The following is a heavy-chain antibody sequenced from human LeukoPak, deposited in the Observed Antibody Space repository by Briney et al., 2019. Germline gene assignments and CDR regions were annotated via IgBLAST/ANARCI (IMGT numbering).Heavy chain of an antibody. Sequence: GGSLRLSCAASGFTFSNYGIHWVRQAPGKGLEWVAIISYDGRNQYYADSVRGRFTISRDNAKNSLYLQMNSLRAEDTAVYYCARESGENYYYYYMDVWGKGTTVTVSS. J-gene: IGHJ6*03. V-gene: IGHV3-30*03. CDR1: GFTFSNYG. D-gene: IGHD4-17*01. CDR3: ARESGENYYYYYMDV. CDR2: ISYDGRNQ.